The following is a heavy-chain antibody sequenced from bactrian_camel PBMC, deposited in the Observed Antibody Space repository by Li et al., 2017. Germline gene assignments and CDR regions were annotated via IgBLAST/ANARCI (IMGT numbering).Heavy chain of an antibody. CDR1: GFTFSSCE. J-gene: IGHJ4*01. V-gene: IGHV3S53*01. CDR3: ATDSSLIARGGCRVGAEFLGT. CDR2: IRSDDTT. D-gene: IGHD5*01. Sequence: HVQLVESGRDSVQAGGSLKLSCAASGFTFSSCEMAWYRQAPGKERELVSSIRSDDTTNYADSVKGRFTISRGNAPNRWHLQMNTLTAEDTGIYYCATDSSLIARGGCRVGAEFLGTWGQGTQVTVS.